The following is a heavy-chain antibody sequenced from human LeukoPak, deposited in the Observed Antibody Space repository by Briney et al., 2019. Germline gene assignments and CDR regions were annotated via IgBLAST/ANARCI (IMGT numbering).Heavy chain of an antibody. Sequence: GGSLRLSCAASGFTFSIYGMHWVRQAPGKGLEWVAVMANDAKTTYYADSVKGRFTISRDNSKNTLYLQMNSLRAEDTAVYYCARGNADLRYYYGAFDMWGQGTMVTVSS. J-gene: IGHJ3*02. CDR2: MANDAKTT. CDR1: GFTFSIYG. CDR3: ARGNADLRYYYGAFDM. V-gene: IGHV3-30*03. D-gene: IGHD3-10*01.